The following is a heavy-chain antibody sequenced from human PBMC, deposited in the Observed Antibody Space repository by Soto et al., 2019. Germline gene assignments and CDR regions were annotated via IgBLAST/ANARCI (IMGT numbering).Heavy chain of an antibody. CDR2: IGAYNGNT. V-gene: IGHV1-18*01. CDR3: ASSVVVAADYYYYGMDV. D-gene: IGHD2-15*01. Sequence: GASVKVSCKASGYTFTSYGISWVRQAPGQGLEWMGWIGAYNGNTNYAQKLQGRVTMTTDTSTSTAYMELRSLRSDDTAVYYCASSVVVAADYYYYGMDVWGQGTTVTVSS. J-gene: IGHJ6*02. CDR1: GYTFTSYG.